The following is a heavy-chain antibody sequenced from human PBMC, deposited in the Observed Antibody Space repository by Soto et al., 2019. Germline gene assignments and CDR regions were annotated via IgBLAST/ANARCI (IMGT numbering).Heavy chain of an antibody. Sequence: ASVKVSCKASGYTFTSYGISWVRQAPGQGLEWMGWISAYNGNTNYAQKLQGRVTMTTDTSTSTAYMELRSLRSDDTAVYYCARDRPTTNYDFWSGYYGGDYYYGMDVWGQGTTVTVSS. CDR3: ARDRPTTNYDFWSGYYGGDYYYGMDV. D-gene: IGHD3-3*01. CDR2: ISAYNGNT. J-gene: IGHJ6*02. V-gene: IGHV1-18*04. CDR1: GYTFTSYG.